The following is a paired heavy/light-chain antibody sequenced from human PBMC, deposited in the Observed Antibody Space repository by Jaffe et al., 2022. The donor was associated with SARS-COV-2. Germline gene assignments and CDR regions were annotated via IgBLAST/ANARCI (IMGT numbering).Heavy chain of an antibody. Sequence: QVQLVESGGGLVKPGGSLRLSCAASGFTFSDYYMSWIRQAPGKGLEWVSYISSSGSTIYYADSVKGRFTISRDNAKNSLYLQMNSLRAEDTAVYYCARDVSGNSCSSTSCPPTRYYYYYYMDVWGKGTTVTVSS. J-gene: IGHJ6*03. V-gene: IGHV3-11*01. CDR3: ARDVSGNSCSSTSCPPTRYYYYYYMDV. D-gene: IGHD2-2*01. CDR2: ISSSGSTI. CDR1: GFTFSDYY.
Light chain of an antibody. V-gene: IGKV1-5*03. J-gene: IGKJ1*01. CDR2: KAS. CDR1: QSISSW. CDR3: QQYNSYSQT. Sequence: DIQMTQSPSTLSASVGDRVTITCRASQSISSWLAWYQQKPGKAPKLLIYKASSLESGVPSRFSGSGSGTEFTLTISSLQPDDFATYYCQQYNSYSQTFGQGTKVEIK.